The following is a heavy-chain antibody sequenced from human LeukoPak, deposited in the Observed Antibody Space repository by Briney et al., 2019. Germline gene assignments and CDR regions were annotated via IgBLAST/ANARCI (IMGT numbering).Heavy chain of an antibody. J-gene: IGHJ1*01. CDR1: GGSISSNY. Sequence: SETLSLTCTVSGGSISSNYWSWIRQPPGKGLEWIGYIYYSGYTNYNPSLKSRVTMSVDTSKNQFSLKLTSVTAADTAVYYCATLRYCSGGSCLPKYFQHWGQGTLVTVSS. CDR3: ATLRYCSGGSCLPKYFQH. V-gene: IGHV4-59*08. D-gene: IGHD2-15*01. CDR2: IYYSGYT.